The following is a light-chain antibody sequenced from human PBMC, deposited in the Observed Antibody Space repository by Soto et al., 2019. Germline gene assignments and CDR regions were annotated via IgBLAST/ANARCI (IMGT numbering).Light chain of an antibody. V-gene: IGLV2-14*03. J-gene: IGLJ2*01. Sequence: QSALTQPASVSGSPGQSITISCTGTSSDIGDYKYVSWYKQHPGKAPKLMIYDVSNRPSGVSNRFSGSKSGNTASLTISGLQDEDEADYYCSSYTDSSFVIFGGGTKLTVL. CDR3: SSYTDSSFVI. CDR1: SSDIGDYKY. CDR2: DVS.